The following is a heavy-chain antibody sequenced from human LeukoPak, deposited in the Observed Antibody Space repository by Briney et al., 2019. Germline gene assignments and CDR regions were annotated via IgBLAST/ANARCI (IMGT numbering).Heavy chain of an antibody. CDR3: ARRIISGYTDY. V-gene: IGHV4-4*02. D-gene: IGHD3-22*01. Sequence: SETLSLTCAVSGGSISSNNWWSWVRQPPGRGLEWIGEIYHSGSTNYNPSLKSRVTISVDKAKNQFSLKLTSVTAAGTAVYFCARRIISGYTDYWGQGTLVTVSS. J-gene: IGHJ4*02. CDR2: IYHSGST. CDR1: GGSISSNNW.